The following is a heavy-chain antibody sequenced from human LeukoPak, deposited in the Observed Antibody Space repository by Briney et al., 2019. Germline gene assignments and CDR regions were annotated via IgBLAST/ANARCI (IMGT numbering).Heavy chain of an antibody. CDR3: ARWYSSSWYATFDY. CDR1: GGSFSGYY. CDR2: IYYSGST. V-gene: IGHV4-34*01. Sequence: SETLSLTCAVYGGSFSGYYWSWIRQPPGKGLEWIGSIYYSGSTYYNPSLKSRVTISVDTSKNQFSLKLSSVTAADTAVYYCARWYSSSWYATFDYWGQGTLVTVPS. D-gene: IGHD6-13*01. J-gene: IGHJ4*02.